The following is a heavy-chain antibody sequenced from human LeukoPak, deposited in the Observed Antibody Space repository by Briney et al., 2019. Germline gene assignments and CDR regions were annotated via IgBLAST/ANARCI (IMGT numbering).Heavy chain of an antibody. CDR1: GGSISSGGYY. J-gene: IGHJ4*02. CDR2: IYYSGST. Sequence: SETLSLTCTVSGGSISSGGYYWSWIRQHPGKGLEWIGYIYYSGSTYYNPSLKSRVTISVDTSKNQFSLKLSSVTAADTAVYYCARVGPDSYDSSGYPFDYWGQGTLVTVSS. V-gene: IGHV4-31*03. CDR3: ARVGPDSYDSSGYPFDY. D-gene: IGHD3-22*01.